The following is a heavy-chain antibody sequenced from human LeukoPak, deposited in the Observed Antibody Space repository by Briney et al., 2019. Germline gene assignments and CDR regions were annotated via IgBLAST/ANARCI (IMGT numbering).Heavy chain of an antibody. Sequence: PGGSLRLSCAASGFTFSDYYMSWIRQAPGKGLEWVANMKQDGSEKYYVDSVKGRFTISRDNAKNLLYLQMNSLRAEDTAVYYCASLHLAYNWKDYWGQGILVTVSS. CDR3: ASLHLAYNWKDY. CDR1: GFTFSDYY. D-gene: IGHD1-20*01. CDR2: MKQDGSEK. V-gene: IGHV3-7*01. J-gene: IGHJ4*02.